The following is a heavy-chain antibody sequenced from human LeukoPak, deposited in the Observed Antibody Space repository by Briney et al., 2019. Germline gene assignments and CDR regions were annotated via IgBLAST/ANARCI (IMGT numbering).Heavy chain of an antibody. Sequence: GGSLRLSCGASGFTFSSCWMSWVRQAPGKGLEWVANIKQDGSEKYYVDSVKGRFTISRDNAKNTLYLQMNSLRAEDTAVYYCARGFQPSLYYFDYWGQGTLVTVSS. CDR1: GFTFSSCW. D-gene: IGHD2-2*01. CDR3: ARGFQPSLYYFDY. J-gene: IGHJ4*02. V-gene: IGHV3-7*01. CDR2: IKQDGSEK.